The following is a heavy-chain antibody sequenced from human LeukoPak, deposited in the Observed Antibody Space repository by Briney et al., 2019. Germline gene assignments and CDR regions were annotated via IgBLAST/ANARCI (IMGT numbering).Heavy chain of an antibody. CDR1: GGTFSSYA. D-gene: IGHD2-2*01. CDR2: IIPIFGTA. Sequence: SVKVSCKASGGTFSSYAISWVRQAPGQGLEWMGGIIPIFGTANYAQKFQGRVTITADESTSTAYMELSSLRSEDTAVYYCARGGVPAAIGNWFDPWGQGTLVTVSS. J-gene: IGHJ5*02. CDR3: ARGGVPAAIGNWFDP. V-gene: IGHV1-69*13.